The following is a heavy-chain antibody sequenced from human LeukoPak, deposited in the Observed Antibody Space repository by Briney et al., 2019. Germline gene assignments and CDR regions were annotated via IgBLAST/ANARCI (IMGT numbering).Heavy chain of an antibody. CDR1: GYTFTSYG. CDR2: ISAYNGNT. V-gene: IGHV1-18*01. Sequence: ASVKVSCKASGYTFTSYGISWVRQAPGQGLEWMGWISAYNGNTNYAQKLQGRVTMTTDTSTSTAYMELRSLRSDDTAVYHCAREVYDFWSGYYFDYWGQGTLVTVSP. CDR3: AREVYDFWSGYYFDY. J-gene: IGHJ4*02. D-gene: IGHD3-3*01.